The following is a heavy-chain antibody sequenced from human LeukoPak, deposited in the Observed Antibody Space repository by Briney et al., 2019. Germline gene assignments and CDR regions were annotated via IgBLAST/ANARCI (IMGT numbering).Heavy chain of an antibody. V-gene: IGHV1-18*01. D-gene: IGHD3-9*01. Sequence: GASVKVSCKASGYTFTSYGISWVRQAPGQGLEWMGWISAYNGNTNYAQKLQGRVTMTTDTSTCTAYMELRSLRSDDTAVYYCARVTGYTIEDYFDYWGQGTLVTVSS. CDR2: ISAYNGNT. J-gene: IGHJ4*02. CDR1: GYTFTSYG. CDR3: ARVTGYTIEDYFDY.